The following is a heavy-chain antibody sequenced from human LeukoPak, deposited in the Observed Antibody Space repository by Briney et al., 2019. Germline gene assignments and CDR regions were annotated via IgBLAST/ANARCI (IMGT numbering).Heavy chain of an antibody. CDR2: ITPNSGGT. Sequence: AASVKVSCKASGYTFTSYAMHWVRQAPGQRLEWMGWITPNSGGTKYGQKFQGRVTMTRDTSISTAYMELSSLRSDDTAVYYCARVLRWNYVEDAFDIWGQGTMVTVSS. V-gene: IGHV1-2*02. CDR3: ARVLRWNYVEDAFDI. CDR1: GYTFTSYA. D-gene: IGHD2-21*01. J-gene: IGHJ3*02.